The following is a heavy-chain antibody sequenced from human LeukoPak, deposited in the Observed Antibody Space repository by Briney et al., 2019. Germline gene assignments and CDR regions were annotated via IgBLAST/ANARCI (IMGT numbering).Heavy chain of an antibody. J-gene: IGHJ4*02. CDR2: INHSGST. Sequence: PSETLSLTCAVYVGSFSGYYWSWIRQPPGKGLEWIGEINHSGSTNYNPSLKSRVTISVDTSKNQFSLKLSSVTAADTAVYYCARGRVDEYSGYDSGKGLDYWGQGTLVTVSS. V-gene: IGHV4-34*01. CDR3: ARGRVDEYSGYDSGKGLDY. CDR1: VGSFSGYY. D-gene: IGHD5-12*01.